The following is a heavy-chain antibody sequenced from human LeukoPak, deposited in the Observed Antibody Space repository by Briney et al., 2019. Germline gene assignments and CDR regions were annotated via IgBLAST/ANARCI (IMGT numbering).Heavy chain of an antibody. D-gene: IGHD3-16*01. CDR2: INPSGGST. CDR3: ARVNEGGVEGFDP. CDR1: GYTFTSYY. V-gene: IGHV1-46*01. Sequence: ASVKVSCKASGYTFTSYYMHWVRQAPGQGLEWMGIINPSGGSTSYAQKFQGRVTMTRDMSTSTVYMELSSLRSEDTAVYYCARVNEGGVEGFDPWGQGTLVTVSS. J-gene: IGHJ5*02.